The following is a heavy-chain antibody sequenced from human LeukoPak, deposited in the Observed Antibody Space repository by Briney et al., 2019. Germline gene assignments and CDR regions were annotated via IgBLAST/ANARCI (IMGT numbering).Heavy chain of an antibody. CDR1: GFTFRSYG. CDR3: ARDYGAYDILTGYYKDFDY. Sequence: GGSLRLSCAASGFTFRSYGMPWVRQAPGKGLEWVAVIWYDGSNKYYADSVKGRFTISRDNSKNTLYLQMNSLRAEDTAVYYCARDYGAYDILTGYYKDFDYWGQGTLVTVSS. V-gene: IGHV3-33*01. D-gene: IGHD3-9*01. J-gene: IGHJ4*02. CDR2: IWYDGSNK.